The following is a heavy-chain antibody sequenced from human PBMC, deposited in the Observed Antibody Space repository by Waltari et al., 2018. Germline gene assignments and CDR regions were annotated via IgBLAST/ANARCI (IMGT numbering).Heavy chain of an antibody. J-gene: IGHJ4*02. CDR3: AREEAENAIYWMEY. V-gene: IGHV4-59*12. D-gene: IGHD1-1*01. Sequence: QVQLQESGPGLVWPLETLSLPCTVSGGPIAPSSGSWSRQHPGKGLECIGYVYVGGNTNYNSSLKSRVAISVDKSNNQLSLSLTSVTASDTAIYYCAREEAENAIYWMEYWGQGAQVIVSA. CDR2: VYVGGNT. CDR1: GGPIAPSS.